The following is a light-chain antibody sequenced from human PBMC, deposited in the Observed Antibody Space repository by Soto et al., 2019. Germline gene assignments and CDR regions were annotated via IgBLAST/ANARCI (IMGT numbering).Light chain of an antibody. CDR3: HQYGSSPGT. V-gene: IGKV3-20*01. J-gene: IGKJ1*01. CDR2: GAS. Sequence: EIVLTQSPRPLSLSPAERATLSCRASQSVISTYLAWYQQKPGQAPRLLIWGASIRATGLPDRFSSGGSGTDFTLTISRLEAEDFAVYYCHQYGSSPGTFGQGTKVDIK. CDR1: QSVISTY.